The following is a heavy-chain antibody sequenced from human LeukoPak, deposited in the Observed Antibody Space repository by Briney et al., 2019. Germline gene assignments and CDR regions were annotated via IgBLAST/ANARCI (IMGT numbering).Heavy chain of an antibody. CDR3: AKEEYSSSPCFDY. V-gene: IGHV3-30*02. J-gene: IGHJ4*02. CDR1: GFTFSSYG. CDR2: IRYDGSDK. D-gene: IGHD3-22*01. Sequence: GGSLRLSCAASGFTFSSYGIHWVRQAPGKRPEWVAFIRYDGSDKYYAESVKGRFTTSRDNSKNTLYLQMSSLRAEDTAVYYCAKEEYSSSPCFDYWGPGTLVTVSS.